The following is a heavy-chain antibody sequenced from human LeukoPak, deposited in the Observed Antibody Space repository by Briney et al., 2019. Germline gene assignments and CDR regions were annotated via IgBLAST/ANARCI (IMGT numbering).Heavy chain of an antibody. D-gene: IGHD6-19*01. Sequence: GGSLRLSCAASGFTFSSYAMSWVRQAPGKGLEWVSGISSTGGSTSYADSVKGRFTISRDNSKNTLYLQMNSLTAEDTAVYYCARGYSSLDPWGQGTLVTVSS. CDR1: GFTFSSYA. V-gene: IGHV3-23*01. CDR2: ISSTGGST. J-gene: IGHJ5*02. CDR3: ARGYSSLDP.